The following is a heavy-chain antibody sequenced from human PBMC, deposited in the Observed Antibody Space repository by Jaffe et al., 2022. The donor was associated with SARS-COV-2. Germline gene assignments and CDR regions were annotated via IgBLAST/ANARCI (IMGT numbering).Heavy chain of an antibody. D-gene: IGHD2-15*01. J-gene: IGHJ5*02. Sequence: VQLRESGPGLVKPSETLFLTCTVSGASVSSEYWWTWIRQSPGKGLEYIGYVYHIGGTKYNPSLKSRVTISMDKSKNQFSLSLKSVTAVDTAVYFCARDSGVDIAATGKGYSSLDPWGQGILVTVSS. CDR1: GASVSSEY. CDR3: ARDSGVDIAATGKGYSSLDP. CDR2: VYHIGGT. V-gene: IGHV4-59*02.